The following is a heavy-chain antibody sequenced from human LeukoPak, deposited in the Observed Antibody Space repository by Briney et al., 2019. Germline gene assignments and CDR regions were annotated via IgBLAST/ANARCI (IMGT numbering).Heavy chain of an antibody. J-gene: IGHJ4*02. V-gene: IGHV3-30*18. CDR1: GFTFSTYG. CDR2: ISIDGSEK. CDR3: ANPQSRGYDYLDY. Sequence: GGSLRLSCSASGFTFSTYGMHWVRQAPGKGLEWVAVISIDGSEKYYADSVKGRFTISRDNSKNTLYLQMNSLRGDDTAVYYCANPQSRGYDYLDYWGQGTLVTVSS. D-gene: IGHD5-12*01.